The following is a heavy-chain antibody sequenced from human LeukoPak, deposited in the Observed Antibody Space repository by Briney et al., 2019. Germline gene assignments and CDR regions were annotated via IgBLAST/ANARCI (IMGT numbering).Heavy chain of an antibody. D-gene: IGHD3-16*02. CDR2: ISSSSSTI. CDR1: GFTFSSYW. Sequence: GGSLRLSCAASGFTFSSYWMSWVRQAPGKGLEWVSYISSSSSTIYYADSVKGRFTIPRDNAKNSLYLQMNSLKTEDTAVYYCTRDGPLGGVIVLSDYWGQGTLVTVSS. J-gene: IGHJ4*02. V-gene: IGHV3-48*01. CDR3: TRDGPLGGVIVLSDY.